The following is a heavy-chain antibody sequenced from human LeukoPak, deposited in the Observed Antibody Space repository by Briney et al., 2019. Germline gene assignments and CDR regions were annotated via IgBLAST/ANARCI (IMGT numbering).Heavy chain of an antibody. V-gene: IGHV3-30-3*01. D-gene: IGHD3-10*01. CDR1: GFTFSSYA. Sequence: GGSLRLSCAASGFTFSSYAMHWVRQAPGKGLEWVAVISYDGSNKYYADSVKGRFTISRDNSKNTLYLQMNSLGAEDTAVYYCARDGAITMVRGARFDYWAREPWSPSPQ. J-gene: IGHJ4*02. CDR2: ISYDGSNK. CDR3: ARDGAITMVRGARFDY.